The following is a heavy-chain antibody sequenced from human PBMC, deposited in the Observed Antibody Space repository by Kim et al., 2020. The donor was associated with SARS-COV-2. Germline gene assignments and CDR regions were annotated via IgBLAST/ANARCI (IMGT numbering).Heavy chain of an antibody. D-gene: IGHD5-12*01. V-gene: IGHV3-30*07. Sequence: VKGRFTISRDNSKNTLYLQMNSLRAEDTAVYYCARDRNPIVATSGYGMDVWGQGTTVTVSS. J-gene: IGHJ6*02. CDR3: ARDRNPIVATSGYGMDV.